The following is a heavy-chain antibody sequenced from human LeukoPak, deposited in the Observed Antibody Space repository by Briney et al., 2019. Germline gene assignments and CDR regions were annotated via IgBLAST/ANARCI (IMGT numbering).Heavy chain of an antibody. CDR2: IKGDGSST. CDR1: EFTFSSYW. D-gene: IGHD2-2*01. Sequence: PGGSLRLSCAASEFTFSSYWMHWVRQAPGKGLVWVSRIKGDGSSTTYADSVKGRFTISRDNAKNTLYLQMNSLTAEDTAVYYCARDYQGYCSSTSCDYYYYYMDVWGKGTTVTVSS. J-gene: IGHJ6*03. V-gene: IGHV3-74*01. CDR3: ARDYQGYCSSTSCDYYYYYMDV.